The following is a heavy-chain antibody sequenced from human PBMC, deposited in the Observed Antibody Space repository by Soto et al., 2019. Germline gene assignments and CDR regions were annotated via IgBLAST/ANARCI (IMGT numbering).Heavy chain of an antibody. CDR1: GDSMTRGSYY. J-gene: IGHJ6*03. V-gene: IGHV4-39*02. Sequence: PSETLSLTCVVSGDSMTRGSYYWAWIRQPPGKGLEWIGSFYYTGSTNYNPSLKSRVTVSADTSNNHFSLRLTSVTAADTAVYYCVRFTKTYYDFWSGYPDYYYYYMDVWGKGTTVTVSS. CDR3: VRFTKTYYDFWSGYPDYYYYYMDV. D-gene: IGHD3-3*01. CDR2: FYYTGST.